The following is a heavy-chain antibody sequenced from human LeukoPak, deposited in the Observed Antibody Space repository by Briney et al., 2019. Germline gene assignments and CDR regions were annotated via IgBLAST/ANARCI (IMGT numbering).Heavy chain of an antibody. D-gene: IGHD1-26*01. J-gene: IGHJ4*02. V-gene: IGHV4-39*01. CDR1: GGSISNIHYD. Sequence: PSETLSLTCTVSGGSISNIHYDSGWIRQPPGKGLEWIGSIYYSGSTYYNPSLQSRVTISVDTSRNQFSLNLRSVTAADRAVYNYASQEERGTYLGMVDYCGPGTLVTVSS. CDR3: ASQEERGTYLGMVDY. CDR2: IYYSGST.